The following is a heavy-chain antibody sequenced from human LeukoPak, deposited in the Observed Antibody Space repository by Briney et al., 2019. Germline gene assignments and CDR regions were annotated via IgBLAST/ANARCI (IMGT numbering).Heavy chain of an antibody. J-gene: IGHJ5*02. CDR3: ARGEWELPCLIDP. Sequence: ASVKVSCSASGYTFTSYDIKRVRQGTGHGQGWMGWMIPNSGNTGYAQKFQGRVTMTRNTSISTAYMELSSLRSEDTAVYYCARGEWELPCLIDPWGQGTLVTVSS. CDR1: GYTFTSYD. CDR2: MIPNSGNT. D-gene: IGHD1-26*01. V-gene: IGHV1-8*01.